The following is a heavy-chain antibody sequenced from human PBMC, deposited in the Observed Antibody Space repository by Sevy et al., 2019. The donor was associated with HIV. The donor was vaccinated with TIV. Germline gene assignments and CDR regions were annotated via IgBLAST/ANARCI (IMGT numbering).Heavy chain of an antibody. CDR2: VYYTGGT. CDR3: ARRNDFDI. V-gene: IGHV4-59*08. Sequence: SETLSLTCTVSGGSINSDHWNWIRQPPGKGLEWIGYVYYTGGTNYNPSLKNRVIISVDGTKNQFSLKLTSVTAADTAVYYCARRNDFDIWGQGTMVTVSS. J-gene: IGHJ3*02. CDR1: GGSINSDH.